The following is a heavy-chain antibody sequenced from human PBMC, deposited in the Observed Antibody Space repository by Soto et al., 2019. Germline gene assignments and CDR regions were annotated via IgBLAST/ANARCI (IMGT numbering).Heavy chain of an antibody. CDR1: GGSISNYY. CDR3: ARSGDYTNYYYYYMDV. Sequence: SETLSLTCSVSGGSISNYYWSWVRQSPGMGLEWIGYIYYSGLTKYNPSLKSRVTISVGTSKNQFSLRLSSVTAADSAVYYCARSGDYTNYYYYYMDVWGRGTTVTVSS. V-gene: IGHV4-59*08. D-gene: IGHD4-17*01. J-gene: IGHJ6*03. CDR2: IYYSGLT.